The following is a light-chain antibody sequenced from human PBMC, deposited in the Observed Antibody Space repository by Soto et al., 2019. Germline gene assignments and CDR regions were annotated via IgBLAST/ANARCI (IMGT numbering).Light chain of an antibody. CDR3: QTCGTGPWV. Sequence: QLVLTQSPSSSASLGASVKLTCTLSSGHSSYAIAWHQQQPEKGPRYLLKLNSDGRHSKGDGIPDRFSGSSSGAERYLTISSLQSEDEADYDCQTCGTGPWVFGGGTKLTVL. CDR1: SGHSSYA. V-gene: IGLV4-69*01. J-gene: IGLJ3*02. CDR2: LNSDGRH.